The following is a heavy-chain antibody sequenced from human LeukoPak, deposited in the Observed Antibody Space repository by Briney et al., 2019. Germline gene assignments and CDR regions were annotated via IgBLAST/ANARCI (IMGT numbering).Heavy chain of an antibody. CDR3: ARAPVGATRYFDY. CDR1: GGSISSGDYY. V-gene: IGHV4-30-4*08. J-gene: IGHJ4*02. D-gene: IGHD1-26*01. CDR2: IYYSGST. Sequence: SETLSLTCTVSGGSISSGDYYWSWIRQPPGKGLEWIGYIYYSGSTYYNPSLKSRVTISVDTSKNQFSLKLSSVTAVDTAVYYCARAPVGATRYFDYWGQGTLVTVSS.